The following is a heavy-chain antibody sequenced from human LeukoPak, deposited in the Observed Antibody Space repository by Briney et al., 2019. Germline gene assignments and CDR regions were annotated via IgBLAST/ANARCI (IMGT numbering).Heavy chain of an antibody. V-gene: IGHV1-2*02. D-gene: IGHD5-12*01. CDR1: AYTFTDYY. CDR3: AREVATITVAAAGGIDY. CDR2: INPNSGGT. Sequence: ASVKVSCKASAYTFTDYYMHWVRQAPGQGLEWMGWINPNSGGTNYAPKFQGRVTMTTDTSTSTAYMELRSLRSDDTAVYYCAREVATITVAAAGGIDYWGQGTLVTVSS. J-gene: IGHJ4*02.